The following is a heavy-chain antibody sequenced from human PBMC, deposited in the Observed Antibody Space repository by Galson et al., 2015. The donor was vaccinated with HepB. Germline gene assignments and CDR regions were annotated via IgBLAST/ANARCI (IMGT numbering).Heavy chain of an antibody. V-gene: IGHV3-72*01. Sequence: SLRLSCAASGFTFSDHYMDWVRQAPGKGLEWVGRIRNKANSYTTEYAASVKGRFTISRDNSENSLYLQMNSLRTEDTAVYYCARGGPDGGYRIFDYWGQGTLVTVSS. CDR3: ARGGPDGGYRIFDY. CDR2: IRNKANSYTT. D-gene: IGHD5-12*01. J-gene: IGHJ4*02. CDR1: GFTFSDHY.